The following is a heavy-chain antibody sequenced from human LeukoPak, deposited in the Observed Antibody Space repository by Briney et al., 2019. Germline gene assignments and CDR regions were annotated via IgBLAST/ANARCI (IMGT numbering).Heavy chain of an antibody. V-gene: IGHV4-38-2*02. CDR3: AKALVGYQLLYDGFDY. Sequence: NTSETLSLTCTVSGYSISSGYYWGWIRQPPGKGLEWIGSIYHSGSTYYNPSLKSRVTISVDTSKNQFSLKLSSVTAADTAVYYCAKALVGYQLLYDGFDYWGQGTLVTVSP. CDR1: GYSISSGYY. J-gene: IGHJ4*02. D-gene: IGHD2-2*02. CDR2: IYHSGST.